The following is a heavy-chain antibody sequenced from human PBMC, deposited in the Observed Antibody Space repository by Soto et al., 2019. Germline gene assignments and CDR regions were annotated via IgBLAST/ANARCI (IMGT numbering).Heavy chain of an antibody. D-gene: IGHD3-22*01. CDR3: ARGLDYYDGSTHAFDI. CDR1: GGSINNYY. J-gene: IGHJ3*02. CDR2: IYYTGGT. Sequence: QVQLQESGPGLVKPSETLPLTCTVSGGSINNYYWSWIRQPPGKGLQWIGYIYYTGGTNYNPSLKSRVTMSVDTSKNQFSLKLSSVTAADTAVYYCARGLDYYDGSTHAFDIWGQGTMVTVSS. V-gene: IGHV4-59*01.